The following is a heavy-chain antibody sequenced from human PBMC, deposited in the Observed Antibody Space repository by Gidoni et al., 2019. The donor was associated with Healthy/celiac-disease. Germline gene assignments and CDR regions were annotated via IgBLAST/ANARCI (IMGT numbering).Heavy chain of an antibody. CDR3: SLTPSRGFDY. Sequence: QVQLVQSEAEVKKPGASVKVSCKASGYTFTGYYMHWVRQAPGQGLEWMGWINPNSGGTNYAQTFQGRVTMPRDTSISTAYMALSRLRSDDTAVYYCSLTPSRGFDYWGQGTLVTVSS. CDR2: INPNSGGT. D-gene: IGHD3-10*01. V-gene: IGHV1-2*02. J-gene: IGHJ4*02. CDR1: GYTFTGYY.